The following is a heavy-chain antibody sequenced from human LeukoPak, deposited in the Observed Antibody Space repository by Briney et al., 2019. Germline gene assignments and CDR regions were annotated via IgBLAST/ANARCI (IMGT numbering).Heavy chain of an antibody. CDR3: ARHPDSSGYRGAFDI. CDR2: IYTTGTT. CDR1: GGSISSGSYY. D-gene: IGHD3-22*01. J-gene: IGHJ3*02. V-gene: IGHV4-61*09. Sequence: PSQTLSLTCTVSGGSISSGSYYWTWIRQPAGKGLEWIGHIYTTGTTKYNPSLKSRVTISVDTSKNQFSLRLSSVTAPDPAVYFCARHPDSSGYRGAFDIWGQGTMVTVSS.